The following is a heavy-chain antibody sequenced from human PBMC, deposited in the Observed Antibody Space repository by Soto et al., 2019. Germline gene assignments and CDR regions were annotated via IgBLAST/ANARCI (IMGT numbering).Heavy chain of an antibody. D-gene: IGHD2-2*01. CDR3: VKGDIVVVPADDAFDI. CDR2: ISSNGGST. J-gene: IGHJ3*02. CDR1: GFTFSSYA. V-gene: IGHV3-64D*06. Sequence: GESLKISCSASGFTFSSYAMHCVRQAPGKGLEYVSAISSNGGSTYYADSVKGRFTISRDNSKNTLYLQMSSLRAEDTAVYYCVKGDIVVVPADDAFDIWGQGTMVTVSS.